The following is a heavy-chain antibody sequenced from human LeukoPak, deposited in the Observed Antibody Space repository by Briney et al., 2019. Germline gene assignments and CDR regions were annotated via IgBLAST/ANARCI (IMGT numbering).Heavy chain of an antibody. CDR3: ARDRGSPYYYDY. Sequence: ASVKVSCKASEYTFTVYYMHWVRQAPGQGLKWMGWINPNSGGTNYAQKFQGRVTITRDTSISTAYMELSGLRSDDTALYYCARDRGSPYYYDYWGQGTLVTVSS. CDR2: INPNSGGT. J-gene: IGHJ4*02. D-gene: IGHD3-16*01. CDR1: EYTFTVYY. V-gene: IGHV1-2*02.